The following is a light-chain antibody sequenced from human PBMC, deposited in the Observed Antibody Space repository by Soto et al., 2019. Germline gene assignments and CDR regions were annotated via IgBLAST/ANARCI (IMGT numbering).Light chain of an antibody. Sequence: QSALTQPPSASGSPGQSVTISCIGTSSDVGGYNYVSWYQQHPGKAPKLMIYEVSKRPSGVPDRFSGYKSGNTACLTVSGLQAEDEADYYCSSYAASNNLGVFGGGTKVTVL. V-gene: IGLV2-8*01. CDR1: SSDVGGYNY. CDR2: EVS. J-gene: IGLJ2*01. CDR3: SSYAASNNLGV.